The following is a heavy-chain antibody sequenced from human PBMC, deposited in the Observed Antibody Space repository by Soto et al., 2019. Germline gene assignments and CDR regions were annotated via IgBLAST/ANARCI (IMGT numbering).Heavy chain of an antibody. Sequence: SVKVSCKASGGTFSSYAISWVRQAPGQGLEWMGGIIPIFGTANYAQKFQGRVTITADESTSTAYMELSSLRSEDTAVYYCARGNDFWSGYSYYYYGMDVWGQGTTVTVSS. CDR3: ARGNDFWSGYSYYYYGMDV. J-gene: IGHJ6*02. CDR2: IIPIFGTA. CDR1: GGTFSSYA. D-gene: IGHD3-3*01. V-gene: IGHV1-69*13.